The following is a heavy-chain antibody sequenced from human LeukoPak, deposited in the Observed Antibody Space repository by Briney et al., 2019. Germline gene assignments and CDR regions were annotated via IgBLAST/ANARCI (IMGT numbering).Heavy chain of an antibody. Sequence: QPGGSLRLSCAASGFAFSDSWMTWVRRAPGKGLEWVANIRQDAKSKYYVDSVKGRFTISRDNAHSTLYLDMNSLTAEDTAIYYCGRETWQAYNDFWSGYVTDWGQGIVVTASS. CDR2: IRQDAKSK. CDR3: GRETWQAYNDFWSGYVTD. V-gene: IGHV3-7*01. CDR1: GFAFSDSW. D-gene: IGHD3-3*01. J-gene: IGHJ4*02.